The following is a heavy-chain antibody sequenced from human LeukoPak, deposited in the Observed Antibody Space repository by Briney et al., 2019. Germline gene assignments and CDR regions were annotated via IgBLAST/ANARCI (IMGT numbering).Heavy chain of an antibody. V-gene: IGHV3-23*01. J-gene: IGHJ3*02. D-gene: IGHD2/OR15-2a*01. CDR2: ISGSGGST. Sequence: PGGSLRLSCAASGFTFSSYAMSWVRQAPGKGLEWVSAISGSGGSTYYADSAKGRFTISRDNAKNSLYLQMNSLRAEDTAVYYCASDESIHAFDIWGQGTMVTVSS. CDR1: GFTFSSYA. CDR3: ASDESIHAFDI.